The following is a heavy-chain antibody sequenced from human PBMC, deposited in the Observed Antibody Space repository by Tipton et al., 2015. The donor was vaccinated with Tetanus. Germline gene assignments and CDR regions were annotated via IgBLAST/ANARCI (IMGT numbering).Heavy chain of an antibody. CDR1: GGSISSSSYY. CDR3: ARDASTYDGILTGYSYGMDV. D-gene: IGHD3-9*01. Sequence: TLSLTCTASGGSISSSSYYWGWIRQPPGKGLEWIGEINHSGSTNYNPSLKSRVTISVDTSKNQFSLKLSSVTAADTAVYYCARDASTYDGILTGYSYGMDVWGQGTTVTVSS. CDR2: INHSGST. V-gene: IGHV4-39*07. J-gene: IGHJ6*02.